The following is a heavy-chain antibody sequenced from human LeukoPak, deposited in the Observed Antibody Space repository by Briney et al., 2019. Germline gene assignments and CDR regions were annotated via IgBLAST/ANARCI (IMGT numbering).Heavy chain of an antibody. CDR1: GGSISTTRYY. CDR3: AREVGDTAKTRFLDY. V-gene: IGHV4-39*07. D-gene: IGHD5-18*01. Sequence: SETLSLTCTVSGGSISTTRYYWTWIRQPPTKGLEWIGSVYYSGSTYYNPSLKSRVTMSLDTSKNQLSLKLNSVTAADTAVYYCAREVGDTAKTRFLDYWGQGTLVIVSS. CDR2: VYYSGST. J-gene: IGHJ4*02.